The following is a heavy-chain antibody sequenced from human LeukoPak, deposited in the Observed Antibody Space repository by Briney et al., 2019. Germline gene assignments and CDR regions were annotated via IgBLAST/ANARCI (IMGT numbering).Heavy chain of an antibody. CDR3: ARMGVSYYYDSSTYYPVAFDV. J-gene: IGHJ3*01. CDR2: IFHSGSI. V-gene: IGHV4-38-2*02. CDR1: GYSISGGYY. Sequence: PSETLSLTCNVSGYSISGGYYWGWIRRSPGEGLEWIATIFHSGSIYYNPSLKTRVSLSVDTSKNQFSLKLNSVTAADTAVYYCARMGVSYYYDSSTYYPVAFDVWGQGTMVTVSS. D-gene: IGHD3-22*01.